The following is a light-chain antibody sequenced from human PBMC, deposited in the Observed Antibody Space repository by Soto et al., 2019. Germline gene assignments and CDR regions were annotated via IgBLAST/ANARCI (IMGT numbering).Light chain of an antibody. J-gene: IGLJ2*01. CDR1: SSDVGGYNY. CDR2: DVS. Sequence: QSALTQPASVSGSPGQSITISCTGTSSDVGGYNYVSWYQQHPGKAPNLMIYDVSNRPSGVSNRFSGSKSGNTASLTISGLQAEDEADYYCSSYTSSSTLGVVFGGGTKVTVL. CDR3: SSYTSSSTLGVV. V-gene: IGLV2-14*01.